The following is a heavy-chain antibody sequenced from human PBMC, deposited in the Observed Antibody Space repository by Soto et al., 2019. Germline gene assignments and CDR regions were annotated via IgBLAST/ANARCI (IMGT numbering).Heavy chain of an antibody. V-gene: IGHV1-69*12. Sequence: QVQLVQSGAEVKKPGSSVKVSCKASGGTFSTYAISWVRQAPGQGLEWMGGVIPILGTTNNAQKFQGRVTIPAAESTSTAYMELTSLKSEDAAVYYCARHDGTYYYGDMDVWGQGTTVTVSS. D-gene: IGHD1-1*01. CDR1: GGTFSTYA. CDR3: ARHDGTYYYGDMDV. CDR2: VIPILGTT. J-gene: IGHJ6*02.